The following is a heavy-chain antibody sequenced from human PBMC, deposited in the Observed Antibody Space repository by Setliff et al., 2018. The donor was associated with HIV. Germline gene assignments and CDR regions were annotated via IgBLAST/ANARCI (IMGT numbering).Heavy chain of an antibody. CDR2: INVNSGGT. CDR1: GYLFTGYY. Sequence: GASVKVSCKASGYLFTGYYMHWVRQAPGQGLEWMGWINVNSGGTKYAQKFQGRVTMTRDTSISTAYMEVSSLRSDDTAVYYCAREGSPIYYFDYWSQGTLFTVSS. J-gene: IGHJ4*02. CDR3: AREGSPIYYFDY. V-gene: IGHV1-2*02. D-gene: IGHD3-10*01.